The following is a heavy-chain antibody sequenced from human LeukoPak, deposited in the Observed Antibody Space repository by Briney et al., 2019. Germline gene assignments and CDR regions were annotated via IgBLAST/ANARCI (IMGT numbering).Heavy chain of an antibody. CDR1: GGSISTYH. CDR3: ARSLGKDSGWNYYFDY. Sequence: PSETLSLTCTVSGGSISTYHWNWIRQTPGKGLEWIGYIYNSGFTNYNPSINRRVTISLDTSKNQFSLRLRSVTAADTAFYYCARSLGKDSGWNYYFDYWGQGTLVTVSS. V-gene: IGHV4-59*08. D-gene: IGHD6-19*01. J-gene: IGHJ4*02. CDR2: IYNSGFT.